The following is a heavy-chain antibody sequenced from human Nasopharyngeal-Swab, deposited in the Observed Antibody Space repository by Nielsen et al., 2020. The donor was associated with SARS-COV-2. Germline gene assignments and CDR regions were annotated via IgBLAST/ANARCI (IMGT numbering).Heavy chain of an antibody. J-gene: IGHJ4*02. CDR1: GGSISSSSYY. D-gene: IGHD3-3*01. V-gene: IGHV4-39*01. CDR2: IYYSGST. CDR3: AGRHYDFWSGYYRGVYYFDY. Sequence: SETLSLTCTVSGGSISSSSYYWGRIRQPPGKGLEWIGSIYYSGSTYYNPSLKSRVTISVDTSKNQFSLKLSSVTAADTAVYYCAGRHYDFWSGYYRGVYYFDYWGQGTLVTVSS.